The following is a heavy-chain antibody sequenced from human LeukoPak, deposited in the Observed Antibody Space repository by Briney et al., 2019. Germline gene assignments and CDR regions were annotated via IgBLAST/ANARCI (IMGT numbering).Heavy chain of an antibody. CDR1: GFSFSDHF. CDR2: IRNKVNSYTT. J-gene: IGHJ4*02. V-gene: IGHV3-72*01. Sequence: PGGSLRLSCAASGFSFSDHFMDWVRQAPGKGLEWVGRIRNKVNSYTTDFAASVKGRFTISRDDSKNSLYLQMNSLKTEDTAVYYCASASAGLIEYWGQGTLVTVSS. CDR3: ASASAGLIEY.